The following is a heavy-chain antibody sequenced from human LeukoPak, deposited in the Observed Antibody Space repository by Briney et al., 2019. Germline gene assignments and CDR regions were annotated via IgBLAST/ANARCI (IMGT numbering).Heavy chain of an antibody. J-gene: IGHJ4*02. CDR3: TTDWRKPHDQ. V-gene: IGHV3-15*01. D-gene: IGHD1-14*01. Sequence: KSGGSLRLSCAASGFTFSIAWMSWVRQAPGKGLEWVGRIKSNSNGGTADYAAPVKGRFTMSRDDSAKMLYLDMSSLKTEDTGIYYCTTDWRKPHDQWGQGTLVTVSS. CDR2: IKSNSNGGTA. CDR1: GFTFSIAW.